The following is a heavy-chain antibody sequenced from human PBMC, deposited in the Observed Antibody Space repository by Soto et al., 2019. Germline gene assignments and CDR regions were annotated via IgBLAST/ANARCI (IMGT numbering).Heavy chain of an antibody. CDR2: IIPIIDTA. CDR3: ARAMGISYGFSF. J-gene: IGHJ4*02. D-gene: IGHD5-18*01. Sequence: QVQLVQSGAEVKKPGSSVKVSCKVSGGSFSSNSISWLRQAPGQGLEWMGRIIPIIDTANYAQKFEGRVTITADKSTSTAYMELSSLRPEDTAVYYCARAMGISYGFSFWGQGTLVTVSS. V-gene: IGHV1-69*08. CDR1: GGSFSSNS.